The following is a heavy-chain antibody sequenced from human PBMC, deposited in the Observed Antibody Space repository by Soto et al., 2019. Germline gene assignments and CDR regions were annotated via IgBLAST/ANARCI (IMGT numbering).Heavy chain of an antibody. CDR2: IWYDGSNQ. V-gene: IGHV3-33*01. CDR3: AREEGVVSRAFDY. J-gene: IGHJ4*02. D-gene: IGHD2-8*02. CDR1: GFTFTNYG. Sequence: QVQLVESGGGVVQPGRSLRLTCAASGFTFTNYGMHWVRQAPGKGLEWVAIIWYDGSNQYYADSVKGRFTISGDNSNNTLYLQMNSLRAEDTAVYYCAREEGVVSRAFDYWGQGTLVTVST.